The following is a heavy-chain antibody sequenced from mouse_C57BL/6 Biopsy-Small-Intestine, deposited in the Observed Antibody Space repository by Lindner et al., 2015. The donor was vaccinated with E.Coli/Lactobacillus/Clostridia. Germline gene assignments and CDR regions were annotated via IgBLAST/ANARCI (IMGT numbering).Heavy chain of an antibody. CDR3: AGGVTKVTTLAY. CDR2: IMPIIGTR. D-gene: IGHD2-13*01. CDR1: GGTFSSYA. Sequence: SVKVSCKASGGTFSSYAISWVRQAPGQGLQWMGGIMPIIGTRKYAQNFQGRVTITADEFTGTAYMELSRLSSDDTAVYYCAGGVTKVTTLAYWGQGTLVTVSS. J-gene: IGHJ4*01. V-gene: IGHV1-81*01.